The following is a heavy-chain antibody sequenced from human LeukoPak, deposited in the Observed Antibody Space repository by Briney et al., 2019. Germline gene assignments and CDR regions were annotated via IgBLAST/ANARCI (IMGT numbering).Heavy chain of an antibody. V-gene: IGHV3-23*01. D-gene: IGHD3-3*01. Sequence: GGSLRLFCAASGFTFRTYAMTWVRQAPGKGLEWVSSISGFSMGPETTHYADSVRGRFIISRDNSKNTLFLQMSSLRVEDTAVYYCARDSYFDYWGDVWGQGTTVTVSS. CDR2: ISGFSMGPETT. CDR1: GFTFRTYA. CDR3: ARDSYFDYWGDV. J-gene: IGHJ6*02.